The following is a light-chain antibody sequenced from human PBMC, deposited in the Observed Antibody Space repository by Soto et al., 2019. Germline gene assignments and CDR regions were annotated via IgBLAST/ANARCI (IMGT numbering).Light chain of an antibody. CDR2: DVS. J-gene: IGLJ3*02. CDR1: SSDVGAYNY. CDR3: SSYAGSSWV. Sequence: QSALTQPPSASGSPGQSVTISCTGTSSDVGAYNYVSWYQQHPGKAPKLMIYDVSKRPSGVPYRFSGSKSGNAASLNVSGLQGEDEADYYCSSYAGSSWVFGGGTKVTVL. V-gene: IGLV2-8*01.